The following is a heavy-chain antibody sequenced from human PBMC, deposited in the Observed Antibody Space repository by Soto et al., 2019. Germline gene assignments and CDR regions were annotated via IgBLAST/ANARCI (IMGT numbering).Heavy chain of an antibody. V-gene: IGHV1-69*13. CDR2: IIPIFGTA. CDR1: GGTLSSYA. CDR3: ASSYGSGSYYYQGFDY. D-gene: IGHD3-10*01. J-gene: IGHJ4*02. Sequence: GASVKVSCKTSGGTLSSYAISWVRQAPGQGLEWMGGIIPIFGTADYAQKFQDRVTITADESTSTAYMELSSLRSEDTAVYYCASSYGSGSYYYQGFDYWGQGTLVTVSS.